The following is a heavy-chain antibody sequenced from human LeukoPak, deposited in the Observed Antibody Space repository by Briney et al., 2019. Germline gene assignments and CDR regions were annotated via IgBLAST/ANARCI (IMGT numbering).Heavy chain of an antibody. V-gene: IGHV4-59*01. D-gene: IGHD3-22*01. Sequence: SETLSLTCTVSGGSITNYYWSWIRQPPGKGLEWIGYIYYSGSTNYNPSLKSQITISVDTSKNQFSLKLTSVTAADTAVYYCAKEDSNSGDYWGQGTLVTVSS. CDR1: GGSITNYY. CDR2: IYYSGST. J-gene: IGHJ4*02. CDR3: AKEDSNSGDY.